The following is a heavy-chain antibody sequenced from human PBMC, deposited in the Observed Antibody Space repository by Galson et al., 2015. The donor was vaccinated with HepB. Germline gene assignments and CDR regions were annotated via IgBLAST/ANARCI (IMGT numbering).Heavy chain of an antibody. Sequence: SLRLSCAASGFTFSSYAMSWVRQAPGKGLEWVSAISGSGGSTYYADSVKGRFTISRDNSKNTLYLQMNSLRAEDTAVYYCAKSLGGGASTGPGWYYFDYWGQGTLVTVSS. CDR1: GFTFSSYA. J-gene: IGHJ4*02. D-gene: IGHD2-15*01. V-gene: IGHV3-23*01. CDR3: AKSLGGGASTGPGWYYFDY. CDR2: ISGSGGST.